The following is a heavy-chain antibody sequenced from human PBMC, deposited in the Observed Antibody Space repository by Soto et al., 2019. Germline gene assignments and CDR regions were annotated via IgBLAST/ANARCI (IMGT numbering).Heavy chain of an antibody. CDR1: GFTLSMSA. D-gene: IGHD3-16*02. CDR3: AKDRGIIVKAGDAFDV. V-gene: IGHV3-23*01. Sequence: EVQLMESGGGLVQPGGSLRLSCASSGFTLSMSAVNWVRQAPGKGLEWVSYISDSGDRTYYADSVKGRFTISRDRSKNTVSLQMDSLRADDTAVYYCAKDRGIIVKAGDAFDVWGHGTKVTVSS. CDR2: ISDSGDRT. J-gene: IGHJ3*01.